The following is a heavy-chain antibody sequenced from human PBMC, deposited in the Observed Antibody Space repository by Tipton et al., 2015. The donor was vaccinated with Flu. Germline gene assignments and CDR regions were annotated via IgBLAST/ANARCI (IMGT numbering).Heavy chain of an antibody. V-gene: IGHV1-2*02. Sequence: QLVQSGAEVKKPGASVKVSCKASGYTFTGYYMHWVRQAPGQGLEWMGWINPNSGGTNYAQKFQGGVTMTRDTSISTAYMELSRLRSDDTAVYYGARATKEQQTLLYYYYGMDVWGQGTTVTVSS. CDR1: GYTFTGYY. CDR3: ARATKEQQTLLYYYYGMDV. J-gene: IGHJ6*02. D-gene: IGHD6-13*01. CDR2: INPNSGGT.